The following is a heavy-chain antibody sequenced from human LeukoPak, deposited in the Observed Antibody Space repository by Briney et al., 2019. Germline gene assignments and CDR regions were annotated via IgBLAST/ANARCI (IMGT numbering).Heavy chain of an antibody. J-gene: IGHJ4*02. V-gene: IGHV4-34*01. Sequence: PSETRSLTCAVYGGSFSGYYWSWIRQPPGKGLEWIGEINHSGSTNYNPSLKSRVTISVDTSKNQFSLKLSSVTAADTAVYYCASLGSVGQQLSGWGQGTLVTVSS. CDR2: INHSGST. CDR1: GGSFSGYY. CDR3: ASLGSVGQQLSG. D-gene: IGHD6-13*01.